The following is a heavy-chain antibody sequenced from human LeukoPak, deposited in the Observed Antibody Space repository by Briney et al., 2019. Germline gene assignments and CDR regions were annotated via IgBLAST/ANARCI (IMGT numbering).Heavy chain of an antibody. J-gene: IGHJ6*04. CDR3: ARSWKGYPPLDV. V-gene: IGHV4-39*07. CDR1: GGSISSSSYY. Sequence: SETLSLTCTVSGGSISSSSYYWGWIRQPPGKGLEWIGSIYYSGSTYYNPSLKSRVTISVGTSRNQFSLKLSSVTAADTAVYYCARSWKGYPPLDVWGKGTTVTVSS. D-gene: IGHD1-1*01. CDR2: IYYSGST.